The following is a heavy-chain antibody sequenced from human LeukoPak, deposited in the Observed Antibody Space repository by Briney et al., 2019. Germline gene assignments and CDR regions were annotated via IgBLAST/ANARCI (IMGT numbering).Heavy chain of an antibody. CDR1: GGSFSGYY. CDR3: ARVTRVVPAAYPPYYYYGMDV. V-gene: IGHV4-34*01. Sequence: PSETLSLTCAVYGGSFSGYYWSWIRQPPGKGLEWIGEINHSGSTNYNPSLKSRVTISVDTSKNQFSLKLSSVTAADTAVYYCARVTRVVPAAYPPYYYYGMDVWGQGTTVTVSS. D-gene: IGHD2-2*01. J-gene: IGHJ6*02. CDR2: INHSGST.